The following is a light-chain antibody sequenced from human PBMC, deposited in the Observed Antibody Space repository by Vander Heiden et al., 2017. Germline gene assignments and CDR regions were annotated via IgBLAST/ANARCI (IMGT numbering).Light chain of an antibody. CDR1: QSVSSSY. CDR2: GAS. CDR3: QQYGFSLT. V-gene: IGKV3-20*01. Sequence: EIVLTQSPGTLSLSPGERATLSCRASQSVSSSYLAWYQQKPGQSPRLLIYGASSRATGIPDRCSGSGSGTDFTLTISRLEPEDFAVYYCQQYGFSLTFGGGTKVEIK. J-gene: IGKJ4*01.